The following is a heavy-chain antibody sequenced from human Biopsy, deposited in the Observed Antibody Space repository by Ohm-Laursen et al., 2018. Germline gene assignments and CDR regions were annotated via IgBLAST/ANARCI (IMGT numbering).Heavy chain of an antibody. CDR3: VRQGGYFQN. J-gene: IGHJ1*01. CDR1: GGSVGSGTFH. CDR2: VYYTGNT. D-gene: IGHD5-12*01. Sequence: SETLSLTCSVPGGSVGSGTFHWGWIRQPPGKGLEWIGHVYYTGNTNYNPSLKSRVTISMDMSKNQFSLRLSSVTAADTAVYYCVRQGGYFQNWGPGSQVAVSS. V-gene: IGHV4-61*01.